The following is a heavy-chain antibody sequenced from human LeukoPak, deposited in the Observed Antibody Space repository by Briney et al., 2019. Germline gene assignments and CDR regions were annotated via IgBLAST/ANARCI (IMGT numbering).Heavy chain of an antibody. CDR1: GFTVSRNY. Sequence: RPGGSLRLSCGASGFTVSRNYMSWVRQAPGRGLEWVSIISGGDNTFYAASVRGRFTVSRDKSKNTLYLQMNSLRVEDTAVYYCASRDRGYYFGMDVWGQGTTVTASS. J-gene: IGHJ6*02. V-gene: IGHV3-53*01. CDR2: ISGGDNT. CDR3: ASRDRGYYFGMDV. D-gene: IGHD5-24*01.